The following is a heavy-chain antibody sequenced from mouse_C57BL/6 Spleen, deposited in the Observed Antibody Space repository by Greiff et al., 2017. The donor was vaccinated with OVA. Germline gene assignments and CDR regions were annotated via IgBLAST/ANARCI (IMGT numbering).Heavy chain of an antibody. V-gene: IGHV5-4*01. J-gene: IGHJ4*01. CDR2: ISDGGSYT. Sequence: DVHLVESGGGLVKPGGSLKLSCAASGFTFSSYAMSWVRQTPEKRLEWVATISDGGSYTYYPDNVKGRFTISRDNAKNNLYLQMSHLKSEDTAMYYCARDVDLYYAMDYWGQGTSVTVSS. CDR3: ARDVDLYYAMDY. CDR1: GFTFSSYA.